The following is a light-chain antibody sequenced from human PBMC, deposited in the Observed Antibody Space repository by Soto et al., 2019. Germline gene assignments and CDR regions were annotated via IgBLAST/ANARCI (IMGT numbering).Light chain of an antibody. J-gene: IGLJ3*02. CDR1: SSDVGGYNY. CDR3: SSFTRSRTWL. V-gene: IGLV2-14*01. Sequence: QSALTQPASVSGSPGQSITISCTGTSSDVGGYNYVSWYQQHPGKSPKPMIYEVNTRPSGVSNRFSGSKSGNTASLTICGLQAEDEADYYCSSFTRSRTWLFGVGTKLTVL. CDR2: EVN.